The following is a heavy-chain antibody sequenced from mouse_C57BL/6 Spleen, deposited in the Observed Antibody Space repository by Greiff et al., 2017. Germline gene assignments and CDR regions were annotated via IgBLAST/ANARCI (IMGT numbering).Heavy chain of an antibody. J-gene: IGHJ2*01. CDR1: GYTFTSYW. D-gene: IGHD1-1*01. CDR3: TRWGSRGWYFDY. Sequence: VQLQQSGTVLARPGASVKMSCKTSGYTFTSYWMHWVKQRPGQGLEWIGAIYPGNSDTSYNQKFKGKAKLTAVTSASTAYMELRSLTNEDSAVYYCTRWGSRGWYFDYWGQGTTLTVSS. CDR2: IYPGNSDT. V-gene: IGHV1-5*01.